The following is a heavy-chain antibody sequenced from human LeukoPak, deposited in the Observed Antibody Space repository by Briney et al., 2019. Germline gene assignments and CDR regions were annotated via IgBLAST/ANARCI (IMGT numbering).Heavy chain of an antibody. CDR3: SRSGGSYWY. D-gene: IGHD1-26*01. J-gene: IGHJ4*02. Sequence: GGSLRLSCAASGFTISSHSMSWVRQAPGKGLEGVSGISGRDGSTYYADSVKGQFTISRNNSKNTQHLQLNSLRAEDTAVYNLSRSGGSYWYWGQGSMVTVSS. V-gene: IGHV3-23*01. CDR2: ISGRDGST. CDR1: GFTISSHS.